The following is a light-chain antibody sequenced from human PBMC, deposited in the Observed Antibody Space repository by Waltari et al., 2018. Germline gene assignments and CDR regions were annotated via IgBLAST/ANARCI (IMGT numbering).Light chain of an antibody. V-gene: IGLV1-40*01. CDR3: QSYDSNLVV. CDR2: GNN. CDR1: SSNIGAGYD. Sequence: QSVLTQPPSVSGAPGQRVTISCTGNSSNIGAGYDVHWYQQLPGTAPKLLVYGNNNRPSGVPDRFAGSKSCTSASLAITGLQAEDEADYYCQSYDSNLVVFGGGTKLTVL. J-gene: IGLJ2*01.